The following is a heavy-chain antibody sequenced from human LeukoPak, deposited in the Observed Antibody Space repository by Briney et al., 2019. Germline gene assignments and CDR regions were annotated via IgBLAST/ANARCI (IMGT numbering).Heavy chain of an antibody. V-gene: IGHV3-21*01. CDR2: ISSSSSYI. CDR3: ASLRYCSSTSCVGTDY. CDR1: GFTFSSYS. D-gene: IGHD2-2*01. Sequence: GGSLRLSCTASGFTFSSYSMNWVRQAPGKGLEWVSSISSSSSYIYYADSVKGRFTISRDNAKNSLYLQMNSLRAEDTAVYYCASLRYCSSTSCVGTDYWGQGTLVTVSS. J-gene: IGHJ4*02.